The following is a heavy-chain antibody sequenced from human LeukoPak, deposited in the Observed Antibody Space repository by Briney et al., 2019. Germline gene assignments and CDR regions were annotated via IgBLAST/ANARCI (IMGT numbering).Heavy chain of an antibody. D-gene: IGHD1-26*01. V-gene: IGHV3-23*01. Sequence: GGSLRLSCAASGFTFSSYSMNWVRQAPGKGLEWVSDISGSGGSTYYADSVKGRFTVSRDNSKNTLYLEMNSLGAKDTAVYYCAKSPSPVVGATFYYYYGMDVWGQGTTVTVSS. J-gene: IGHJ6*02. CDR2: ISGSGGST. CDR3: AKSPSPVVGATFYYYYGMDV. CDR1: GFTFSSYS.